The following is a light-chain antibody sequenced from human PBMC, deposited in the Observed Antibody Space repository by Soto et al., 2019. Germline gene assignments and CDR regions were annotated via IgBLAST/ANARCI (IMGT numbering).Light chain of an antibody. J-gene: IGKJ2*01. V-gene: IGKV3-15*01. CDR3: QQYNNWYT. CDR1: QSVSSM. Sequence: EIVMTQSPATLSVSPGERVTLSCRASQSVSSMLAWYQQKPGQAPRLLIYGASTRATGIPARFSGSGFGTEFTLTISSLQFEDFAVYYCQQYNNWYTFGQGTKLEIK. CDR2: GAS.